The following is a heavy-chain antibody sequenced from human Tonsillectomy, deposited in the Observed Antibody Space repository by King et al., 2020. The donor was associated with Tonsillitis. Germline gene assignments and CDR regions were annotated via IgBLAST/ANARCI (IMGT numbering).Heavy chain of an antibody. V-gene: IGHV4-30-2*01. Sequence: QLQESDSRLVKPSQTLSLTCAVSGGSLSSGGYSWSWIRQPPGKGLEWIGYILHSGSSYSNPSLKSRVTISVDRSKNQFSLKLSSVTAADTAVYYCARASDSGGNADYRFDFWGQGTTVTVSS. D-gene: IGHD4-23*01. CDR3: ARASDSGGNADYRFDF. J-gene: IGHJ6*02. CDR2: ILHSGSS. CDR1: GGSLSSGGYS.